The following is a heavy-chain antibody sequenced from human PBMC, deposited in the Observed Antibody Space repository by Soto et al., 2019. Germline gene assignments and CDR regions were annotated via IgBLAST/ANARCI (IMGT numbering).Heavy chain of an antibody. V-gene: IGHV5-51*01. J-gene: IGHJ6*02. CDR3: ARRIRGYSGYGMDV. CDR2: IYPGDSDT. CDR1: GYSFTRYW. Sequence: GESLKISCKGSGYSFTRYWIGWVRQMPGKGLEWMGIIYPGDSDTRYSPYFQGQVTISADKSISTAYLQRNSLKATGTAIYYCARRIRGYSGYGMDVWGQGTTVTVSS. D-gene: IGHD5-12*01.